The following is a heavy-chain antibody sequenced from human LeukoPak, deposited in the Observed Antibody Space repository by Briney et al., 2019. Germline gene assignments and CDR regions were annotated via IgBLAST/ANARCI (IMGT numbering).Heavy chain of an antibody. J-gene: IGHJ5*02. CDR3: ARVPSGSPFGWFDP. Sequence: SETLSLTCTVSGGSISSYYWSWIRQPPGKGLEWIGYIYYSGSTNYNPSLKSRVTISVDTSKNQFSLKLSPVTAADTAVYYCARVPSGSPFGWFDPWGQGTLVTVSS. V-gene: IGHV4-59*01. CDR1: GGSISSYY. D-gene: IGHD1-26*01. CDR2: IYYSGST.